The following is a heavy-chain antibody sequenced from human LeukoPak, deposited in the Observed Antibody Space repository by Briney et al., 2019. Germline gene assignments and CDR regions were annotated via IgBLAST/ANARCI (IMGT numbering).Heavy chain of an antibody. CDR3: ASRYCSSTSCYVWWFDP. V-gene: IGHV4-38-2*02. J-gene: IGHJ5*02. CDR2: IYHSGST. CDR1: GYSISSGYY. Sequence: SETLSLTCTVSGYSISSGYYWGWIRQLPGKGLEWIGSIYHSGSTYYNPSLKSRVNISVDTSKNQFSLKLSSVTAADTAVYYCASRYCSSTSCYVWWFDPWGQGTLVTVSS. D-gene: IGHD2-2*01.